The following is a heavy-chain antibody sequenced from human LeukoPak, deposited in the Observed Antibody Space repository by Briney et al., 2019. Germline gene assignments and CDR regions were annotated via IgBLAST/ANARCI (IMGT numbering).Heavy chain of an antibody. CDR2: ISSSSSYI. CDR1: GFTFSSYS. J-gene: IGHJ6*03. Sequence: GGSLRLSCAASGFTFSSYSMYWVRQAPGKGLEWVSSISSSSSYIYYADSVKGRFTISRDNAKNSLYLQMNSLRAEDTAVYYCARGASSTSFYMDVWGKGTTVTVSS. D-gene: IGHD2-2*01. CDR3: ARGASSTSFYMDV. V-gene: IGHV3-21*01.